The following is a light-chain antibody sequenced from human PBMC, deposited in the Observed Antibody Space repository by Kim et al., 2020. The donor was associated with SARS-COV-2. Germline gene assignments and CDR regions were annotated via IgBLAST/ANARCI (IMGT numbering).Light chain of an antibody. CDR3: SSYTTTSTL. CDR2: DVS. V-gene: IGLV2-14*04. CDR1: SSAIAISKY. Sequence: PGQSITISCTGTSSAIAISKYVSWYQQHPGKAPKLMIYDVSKRPSGVSNRFSGSKSGNTASLTIPGLQAEDEADYYCSSYTTTSTLFGGGTKLTVL. J-gene: IGLJ2*01.